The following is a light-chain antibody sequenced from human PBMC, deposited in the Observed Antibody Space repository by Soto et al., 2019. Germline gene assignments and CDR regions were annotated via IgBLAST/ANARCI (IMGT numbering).Light chain of an antibody. V-gene: IGKV1-8*01. CDR3: EQYYSYPPT. J-gene: IGKJ4*01. CDR1: QGISGY. CDR2: AAS. Sequence: AIRMTQSPSSFAASTGDRVTITCRASQGISGYGAGYQQKPGKAPKLVIYAASTLQSGVPSRFSGSRSWQDFIIPTSSLQSEDFATYYCEQYYSYPPTFGGGTKVDIK.